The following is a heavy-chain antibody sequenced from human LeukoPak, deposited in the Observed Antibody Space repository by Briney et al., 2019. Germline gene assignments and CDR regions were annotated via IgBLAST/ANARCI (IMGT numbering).Heavy chain of an antibody. CDR1: GFPFSSYW. CDR3: ARDDWTAAGD. CDR2: IKQDGSEK. D-gene: IGHD6-13*01. J-gene: IGHJ4*02. V-gene: IGHV3-7*01. Sequence: GGSLRLSCAASGFPFSSYWMSWVRQAPGKGLEWVANIKQDGSEKYYVDSVKGRFTISRDNSRNSLYLQMNSLRAEDTAVYYCARDDWTAAGDWGQGTLVTVSS.